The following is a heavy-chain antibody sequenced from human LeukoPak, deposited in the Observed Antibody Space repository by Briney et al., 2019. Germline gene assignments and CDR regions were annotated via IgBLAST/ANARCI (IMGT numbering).Heavy chain of an antibody. J-gene: IGHJ4*02. V-gene: IGHV4-61*01. CDR3: ARGIQLWSPADYFDY. Sequence: SETLSLTCTVSGGSISSGSYYWSWIRQPPGKGLEWIGYIYYSGSTNYNPSLKSRVTISVDTSKNQFSLKLSSVTAADTAVYYCARGIQLWSPADYFDYWGQGTLVTVSS. CDR1: GGSISSGSYY. D-gene: IGHD5-18*01. CDR2: IYYSGST.